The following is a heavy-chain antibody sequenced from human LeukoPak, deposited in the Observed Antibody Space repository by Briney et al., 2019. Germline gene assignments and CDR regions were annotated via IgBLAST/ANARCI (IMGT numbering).Heavy chain of an antibody. J-gene: IGHJ6*02. CDR3: ARGAVGYGDSYNYYNMDV. D-gene: IGHD4-17*01. CDR1: GYTFTSYY. Sequence: AASVKVSCKASGYTFTSYYMHWVRQAPGQGLEWMGGIIPIFGTAGYAQKFQGRATITADESTSTAYMEVSSLRSEDTAAYYCARGAVGYGDSYNYYNMDVWGQGTTVTVSS. V-gene: IGHV1-69*13. CDR2: IIPIFGTA.